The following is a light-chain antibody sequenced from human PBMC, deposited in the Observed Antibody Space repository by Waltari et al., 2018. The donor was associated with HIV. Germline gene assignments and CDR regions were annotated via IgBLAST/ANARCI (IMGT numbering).Light chain of an antibody. V-gene: IGKV4-1*01. CDR1: QNLLYRSNNKNY. Sequence: DIVMTQSPRSLTVSLGDRATLNCKSSQNLLYRSNNKNYVAWYQQKAGQPPKLLIYWSSTRESGVPDRFSGGGSGIDFTLTISTLQAEDVAVYYCQQYYRTPLTFGGGTKVEIK. J-gene: IGKJ4*01. CDR3: QQYYRTPLT. CDR2: WSS.